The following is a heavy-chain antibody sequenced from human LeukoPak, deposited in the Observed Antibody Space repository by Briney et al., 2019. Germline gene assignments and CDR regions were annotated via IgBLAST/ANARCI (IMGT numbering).Heavy chain of an antibody. D-gene: IGHD4-17*01. CDR2: ISSSSSYI. J-gene: IGHJ4*02. CDR3: ARLKDGDLTN. CDR1: GFTFSSYS. Sequence: GGSLRLSCAASGFTFSSYSMNWVRQAPGKGLEGVSSISSSSSYIYYADSVKGRFTISRDNAKNSLYLQMNSLRAEDTAVYYCARLKDGDLTNWGQGTLVTASS. V-gene: IGHV3-21*01.